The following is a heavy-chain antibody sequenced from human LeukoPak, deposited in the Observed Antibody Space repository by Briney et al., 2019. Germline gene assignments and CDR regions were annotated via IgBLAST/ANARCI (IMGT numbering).Heavy chain of an antibody. CDR1: GFTFDDYA. CDR2: ISWNSGTI. Sequence: QSGRSLRLSCAASGFTFDDYAMHWVRQAPGKGLEWVTGISWNSGTIGYADSVKGRFTISRDNAKNSLYLQMNSLRVEDTALYYCARRAPSHDFDDWGQGTLVTVSS. V-gene: IGHV3-9*01. CDR3: ARRAPSHDFDD. J-gene: IGHJ4*02.